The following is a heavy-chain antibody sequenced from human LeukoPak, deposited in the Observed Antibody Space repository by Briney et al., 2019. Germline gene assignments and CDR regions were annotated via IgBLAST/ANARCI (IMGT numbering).Heavy chain of an antibody. CDR3: ARDRPTGRSRGVVVQ. D-gene: IGHD2-15*01. CDR2: ISSGGTYI. CDR1: GFTFDTYA. J-gene: IGHJ4*02. Sequence: PGGSVRLSCAASGFTFDTYAMTWVRQAPGKGLEWVSSISSGGTYIYYAESVRGRSTISRDNTKNFLYLQLSTLRVEDTAVYYCARDRPTGRSRGVVVQWGQGTLVTVSS. V-gene: IGHV3-21*01.